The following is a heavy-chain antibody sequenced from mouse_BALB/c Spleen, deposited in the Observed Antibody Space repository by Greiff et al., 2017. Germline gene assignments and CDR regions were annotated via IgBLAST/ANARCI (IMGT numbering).Heavy chain of an antibody. CDR2: INPSNGGT. Sequence: QGQLQQPGAELVKPGASVKLSCKASGYTFTSYYMYWVKQRPGQGLEWIGGINPSNGGTNFNEKFKSKATLTVDKSSSTAYMQLSSLTSEDSAVYYCTRHDDYDGAAWFAYWGQGTLVTVSA. CDR3: TRHDDYDGAAWFAY. D-gene: IGHD2-4*01. CDR1: GYTFTSYY. J-gene: IGHJ3*01. V-gene: IGHV1S81*02.